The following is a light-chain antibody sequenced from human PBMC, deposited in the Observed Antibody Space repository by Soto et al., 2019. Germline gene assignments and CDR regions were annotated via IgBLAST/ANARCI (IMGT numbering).Light chain of an antibody. CDR1: QSVTSSF. J-gene: IGKJ1*01. CDR2: GAS. V-gene: IGKV3-20*01. CDR3: QQYDSSPVT. Sequence: DIVLTQSPGTLSLSPGERATLSCRASQSVTSSFLAWYQQKPGQAPRLLIYGASSRATGIPDRFSGSGSGTDFTLTISRLEPEDFAVYYCQQYDSSPVTFGQGTKVEFK.